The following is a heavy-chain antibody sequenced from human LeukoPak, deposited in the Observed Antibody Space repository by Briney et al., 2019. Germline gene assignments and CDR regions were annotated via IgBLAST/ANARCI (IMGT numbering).Heavy chain of an antibody. Sequence: GESLKISCKGGAYSFTNYWIVWVRQMPGKGLEWMGVIYYDDSETQYSPSFQGQVTISVDKSISTVYLQWSALKASDSAIYYCARHSTTVVTGDYWGQGTLVTVSS. J-gene: IGHJ4*02. V-gene: IGHV5-51*01. CDR1: AYSFTNYW. D-gene: IGHD4-23*01. CDR2: IYYDDSET. CDR3: ARHSTTVVTGDY.